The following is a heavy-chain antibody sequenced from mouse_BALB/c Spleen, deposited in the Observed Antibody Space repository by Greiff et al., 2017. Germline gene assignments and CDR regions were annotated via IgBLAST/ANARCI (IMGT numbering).Heavy chain of an antibody. CDR2: IRSKSNNYAT. Sequence: EVHLVESGGGLVQPKGSLKLSCAASGFTFNTYAMNWVRQAPGKGLEWVARIRSKSNNYATYYADSVKDRFTISRDDSQSMLYLQMNNLKTEDTAMYYCVRHGDPRGYYYAMDYWGQGTSVTVSS. CDR1: GFTFNTYA. J-gene: IGHJ4*01. V-gene: IGHV10-1*02. CDR3: VRHGDPRGYYYAMDY.